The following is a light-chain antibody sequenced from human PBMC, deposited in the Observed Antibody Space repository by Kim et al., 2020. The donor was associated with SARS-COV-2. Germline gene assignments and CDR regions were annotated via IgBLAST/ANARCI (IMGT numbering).Light chain of an antibody. Sequence: SVGDGVTLTGRASKTITGWLAWYQQKPGKAPKLLIYDVSNLESGVPPRFSGSGSGTEFTLTINSLHPDDFATYYCQQYDIFSSTFGQGTKVDIK. CDR3: QQYDIFSST. J-gene: IGKJ1*01. CDR1: KTITGW. CDR2: DVS. V-gene: IGKV1-5*01.